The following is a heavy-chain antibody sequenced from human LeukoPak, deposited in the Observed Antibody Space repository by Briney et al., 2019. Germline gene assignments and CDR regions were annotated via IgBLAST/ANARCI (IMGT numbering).Heavy chain of an antibody. J-gene: IGHJ4*02. CDR1: GYTFTGYY. CDR3: ARDRGYSGYDV. Sequence: ASVRVSCKASGYTFTGYYMHWVRQAPGQGLEWLGWISPNTGGTHYAQNFQDRVTMTRDTSISTVYVDLSRLRSDDTAVYYCARDRGYSGYDVWGQGTLVTVSS. D-gene: IGHD5-12*01. CDR2: ISPNTGGT. V-gene: IGHV1-2*02.